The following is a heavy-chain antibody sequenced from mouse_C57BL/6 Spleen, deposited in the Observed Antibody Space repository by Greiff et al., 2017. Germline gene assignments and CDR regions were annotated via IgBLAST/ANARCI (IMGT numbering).Heavy chain of an antibody. CDR2: INPNNGGT. Sequence: VQLQQSGPELVKPGASVKIPCKASGYTFTDYNMDWVKQSHGKSLEWIGDINPNNGGTIYNQKFKGKATLTVDKSSSTAYMELRSLTSEDTAVYYCARYLYYGSRRYFDVWGTGTTVTVSS. CDR3: ARYLYYGSRRYFDV. V-gene: IGHV1-18*01. J-gene: IGHJ1*03. CDR1: GYTFTDYN. D-gene: IGHD1-1*01.